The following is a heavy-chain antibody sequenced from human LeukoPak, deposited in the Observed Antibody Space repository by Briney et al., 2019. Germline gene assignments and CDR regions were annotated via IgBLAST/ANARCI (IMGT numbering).Heavy chain of an antibody. D-gene: IGHD2-21*02. V-gene: IGHV5-51*01. CDR2: IYPGDSDT. CDR1: GYSFTSYW. J-gene: IGHJ1*01. CDR3: ARPYCGGDCYPGAEYFQH. Sequence: GESLKIPCKGSGYSFTSYWIGWVRQMPGKGLEWMGIIYPGDSDTRYSPSFQGQVTISADKSISTAYLQWSSLKASDTAMYYCARPYCGGDCYPGAEYFQHWGQGTLVTVSS.